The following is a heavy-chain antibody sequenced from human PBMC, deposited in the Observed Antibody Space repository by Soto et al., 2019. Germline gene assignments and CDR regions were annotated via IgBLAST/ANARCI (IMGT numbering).Heavy chain of an antibody. J-gene: IGHJ6*02. Sequence: GSLRLSCAASGFTFSSYAMSWVRQAPGKGLEWVSAISGSGGSTYYADSVKGRFTISRDNSKNTLYLQMNSLRAEDTAVYYCTSWFGKPYYYYGMDVWGQGTTVTVSS. V-gene: IGHV3-23*01. CDR3: TSWFGKPYYYYGMDV. CDR1: GFTFSSYA. CDR2: ISGSGGST. D-gene: IGHD3-10*01.